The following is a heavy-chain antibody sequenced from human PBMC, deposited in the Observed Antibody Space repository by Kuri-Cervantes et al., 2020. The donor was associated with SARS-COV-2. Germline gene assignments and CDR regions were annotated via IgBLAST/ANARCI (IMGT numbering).Heavy chain of an antibody. D-gene: IGHD6-19*01. J-gene: IGHJ4*02. CDR3: ARETSRTSGTGYYFDY. Sequence: ASVKVSCKASGYTFTGYYMHWVRQAPGQGLEWMGWINPNSGDTNYAQNFQGWVTMTRDTSISTAYMELSRLRSDDTAVYYCARETSRTSGTGYYFDYWGQGTLVTVSS. CDR1: GYTFTGYY. V-gene: IGHV1-2*04. CDR2: INPNSGDT.